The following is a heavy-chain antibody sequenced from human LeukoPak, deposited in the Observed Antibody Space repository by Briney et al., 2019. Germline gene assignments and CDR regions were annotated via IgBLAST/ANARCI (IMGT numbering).Heavy chain of an antibody. D-gene: IGHD3-10*01. CDR1: GYTFTGYY. V-gene: IGHV1-2*06. CDR2: INPSSGVT. J-gene: IGHJ4*02. CDR3: TTRGGESSPLRY. Sequence: ASVKVSCKASGYTFTGYYMHWVRQAPRQGLEWMGRINPSSGVTHYAQKFQDSVTLTRDTSISTAYLEVNTLRSDDTAVYYCTTRGGESSPLRYWGQGTLVTVSS.